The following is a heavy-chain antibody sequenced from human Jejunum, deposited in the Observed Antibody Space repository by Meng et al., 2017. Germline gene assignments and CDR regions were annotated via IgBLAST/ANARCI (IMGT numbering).Heavy chain of an antibody. J-gene: IGHJ1*01. CDR3: TTVGEAQY. V-gene: IGHV3-15*01. D-gene: IGHD3-10*01. CDR1: GLTFNNAW. CDR2: IKSKTDGETT. Sequence: EAQLVESGGGLVKPGGSSRLSCAASGLTFNNAWMGWVRQAPGKGLEWVGRIKSKTDGETTDYAAPVKGRFTISRDDSQNTLYLQMNTLKTEDTAVYYCTTVGEAQYWGQGTLVTVSS.